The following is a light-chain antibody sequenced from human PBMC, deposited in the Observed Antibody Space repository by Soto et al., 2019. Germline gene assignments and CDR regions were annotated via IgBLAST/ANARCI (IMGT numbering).Light chain of an antibody. V-gene: IGKV3D-20*02. J-gene: IGKJ4*01. CDR1: QSVSTSN. CDR2: GAS. Sequence: IVLTQSPGTLSSSSGERATLSCRASQSVSTSNLAWYQQRPGQAPRLLIYGASRRATGIPDRFSGSGSGTDFTLTISRLEPEDLAVYYCQHRHNWPLTFGGGTKVDIK. CDR3: QHRHNWPLT.